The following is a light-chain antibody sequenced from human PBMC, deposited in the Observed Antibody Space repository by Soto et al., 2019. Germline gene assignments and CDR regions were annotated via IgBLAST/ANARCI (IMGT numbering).Light chain of an antibody. CDR1: SSDVGGYHY. V-gene: IGLV2-14*01. CDR2: EVS. Sequence: QSALTQPASVSGSPGQSITISCTGTSSDVGGYHYVSWYQQHPGKAPKLMIYEVSNRPSGVSNRFSGSKSGNTASLTISGLQAEDEADYYCSSYTSVRGVFGGGTKLTVL. J-gene: IGLJ3*02. CDR3: SSYTSVRGV.